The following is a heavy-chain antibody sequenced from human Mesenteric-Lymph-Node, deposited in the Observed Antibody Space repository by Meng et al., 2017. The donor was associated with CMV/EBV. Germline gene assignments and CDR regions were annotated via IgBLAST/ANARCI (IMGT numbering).Heavy chain of an antibody. CDR3: ARDTTVLGVAA. CDR1: GGSVSSGDYC. J-gene: IGHJ5*02. Sequence: CTVSGGSVSSGDYCWTWIRQPPGKELEWIGYIHYTGITSYNPSLNSRVTISLDTSKNQFSLELNSVTTADTAIYYCARDTTVLGVAAWGQGTLVTVSS. D-gene: IGHD3-10*01. V-gene: IGHV4-61*08. CDR2: IHYTGIT.